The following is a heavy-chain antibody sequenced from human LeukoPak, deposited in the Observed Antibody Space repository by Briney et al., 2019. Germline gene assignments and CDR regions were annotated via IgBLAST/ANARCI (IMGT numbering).Heavy chain of an antibody. V-gene: IGHV4-59*01. CDR2: IYYSGST. CDR1: GGSISSYY. CDR3: ARVIVGATRVYFDY. J-gene: IGHJ4*02. Sequence: SEALSLTCTVSGGSISSYYWSWIRQPPGKGLEWIGYIYYSGSTNYNPSLKSRVTISVDTSKNQFSLKLSSVTAADTAVYYCARVIVGATRVYFDYWGQGTLVTVSS. D-gene: IGHD1-26*01.